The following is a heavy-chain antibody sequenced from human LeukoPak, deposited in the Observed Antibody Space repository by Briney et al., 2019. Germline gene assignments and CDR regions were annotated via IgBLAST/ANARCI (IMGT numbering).Heavy chain of an antibody. V-gene: IGHV1-18*01. CDR1: GYTFTSYG. CDR2: INAYNGNT. J-gene: IGHJ6*03. Sequence: ASVKVSCKASGYTFTSYGISWVRQAPGQGLEWMGWINAYNGNTNYAQKLQGRVTMTTDTSTSTDYMELRRHRSDDTAVYYCARAKYSSVCYHGYYYMDVGGKGTPVPIS. D-gene: IGHD6-19*01. CDR3: ARAKYSSVCYHGYYYMDV.